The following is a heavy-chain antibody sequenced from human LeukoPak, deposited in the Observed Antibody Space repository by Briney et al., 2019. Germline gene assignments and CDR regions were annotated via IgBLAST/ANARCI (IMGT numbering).Heavy chain of an antibody. D-gene: IGHD4-17*01. J-gene: IGHJ5*02. CDR1: GDSIGSGSYY. CDR2: IYYSGST. V-gene: IGHV4-61*01. Sequence: SETLSLTCTVSGDSIGSGSYYWSWIRQPPGKGLEWIGYIYYSGSTHYNPSLQSRVTISVDTSKNQFSLKLSSLTAADTAIYYCARHDSGARFDLWGRGTLVTVSS. CDR3: ARHDSGARFDL.